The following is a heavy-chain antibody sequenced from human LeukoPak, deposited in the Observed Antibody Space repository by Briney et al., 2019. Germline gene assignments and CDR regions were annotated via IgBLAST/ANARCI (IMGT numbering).Heavy chain of an antibody. V-gene: IGHV4-61*02. CDR1: GGSISSGSYY. CDR2: IYTSGST. Sequence: PSETLSLTCTVSGGSISSGSYYWSWIRQPAGKGLEWIGRIYTSGSTNYNPSLKSRVTISVDTSKNQFSLKLSSVTAADTAVYYCARGRSNFDWLFRGFPGNNWFDPWGQGTLVTVSS. D-gene: IGHD3-9*01. CDR3: ARGRSNFDWLFRGFPGNNWFDP. J-gene: IGHJ5*02.